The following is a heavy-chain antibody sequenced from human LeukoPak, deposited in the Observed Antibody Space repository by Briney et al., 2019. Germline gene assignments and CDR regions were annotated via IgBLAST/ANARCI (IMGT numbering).Heavy chain of an antibody. CDR3: AREGATDWYFHL. J-gene: IGHJ2*01. D-gene: IGHD5-12*01. CDR2: INSDGSST. Sequence: PGGSLRLSCAASGFTFSSYWMHWVRQAPGKGLVWVSRINSDGSSTSYADSVKGRFTISRDNAKNTLYLQMSSLRAEDTAVYYRAREGATDWYFHLWGRGTLVTVSS. CDR1: GFTFSSYW. V-gene: IGHV3-74*01.